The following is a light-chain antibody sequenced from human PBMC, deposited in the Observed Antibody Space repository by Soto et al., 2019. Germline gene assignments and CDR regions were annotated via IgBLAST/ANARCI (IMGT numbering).Light chain of an antibody. CDR3: HQYTSPPWT. V-gene: IGKV3-20*01. CDR2: GAS. CDR1: QSVPGKY. J-gene: IGKJ1*01. Sequence: EIVLTQSPGTLSLSPGERATLSCRASQSVPGKYLAWFQQKPGQAPRLLIYGASSRAPAIPDRFSGSGSGTDFTLTISRLAPEDFAVYYCHQYTSPPWTLGQGTRVDTK.